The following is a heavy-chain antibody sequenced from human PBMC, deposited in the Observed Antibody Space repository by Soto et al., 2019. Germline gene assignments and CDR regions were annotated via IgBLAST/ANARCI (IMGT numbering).Heavy chain of an antibody. V-gene: IGHV4-59*08. Sequence: QVQLQESGPGLVKPSETLSLTCTVSGGSINSYYWSCILQPPGKGLEWIGYIYYSGSTNYNPSLKSRVTMSVDTSKNQFSLKLSSVTAADTAVYYCARHHSGGAMIVRYWGQGTLVTVSS. CDR1: GGSINSYY. CDR2: IYYSGST. D-gene: IGHD3-22*01. J-gene: IGHJ4*02. CDR3: ARHHSGGAMIVRY.